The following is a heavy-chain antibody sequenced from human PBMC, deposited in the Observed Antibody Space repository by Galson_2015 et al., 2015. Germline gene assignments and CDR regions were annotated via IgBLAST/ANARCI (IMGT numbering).Heavy chain of an antibody. Sequence: TLSLTCSVSGGSLSGDYYWSWIRQPPGKGLEWIGYIFYSGSTYYNSSLKSRVTISVVTSKNQFSLKLSSVTAADTAVYYCAREGHYGSGTYLGDNYYYYYYMDVWGKGTTVTVSS. CDR3: AREGHYGSGTYLGDNYYYYYYMDV. CDR2: IFYSGST. D-gene: IGHD3-10*01. V-gene: IGHV4-30-4*01. CDR1: GGSLSGDYY. J-gene: IGHJ6*03.